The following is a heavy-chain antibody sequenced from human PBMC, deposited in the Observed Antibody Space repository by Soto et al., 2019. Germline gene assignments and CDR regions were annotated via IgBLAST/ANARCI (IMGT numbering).Heavy chain of an antibody. V-gene: IGHV4-34*01. CDR1: GGSFSGYY. Sequence: SETLSLTCAVYGGSFSGYYWSWIRQPQGKGLEWIGEINHSGSTNYNPSLKSRVTISVDTSKNQFSLKLSSVTAADTAVYYCASGLNPGLGSGYYDYWGQGTLVTVSS. J-gene: IGHJ4*02. D-gene: IGHD3-3*01. CDR2: INHSGST. CDR3: ASGLNPGLGSGYYDY.